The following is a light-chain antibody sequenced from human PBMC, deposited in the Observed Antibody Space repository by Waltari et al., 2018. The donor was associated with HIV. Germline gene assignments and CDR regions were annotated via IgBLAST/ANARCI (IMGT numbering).Light chain of an antibody. V-gene: IGLV3-19*01. CDR1: SLRSDY. J-gene: IGLJ3*02. CDR3: DSRDSGSDQWV. CDR2: GKK. Sequence: SRLTQDPAVSVALGQTVRSTCPGDSLRSDYASWYQKKPGQAPKLLVYGKKYRPLRIPDRFIVSNSRDTASLTSTGARAEDEAAYYCDSRDSGSDQWVFGGGTTLTVL.